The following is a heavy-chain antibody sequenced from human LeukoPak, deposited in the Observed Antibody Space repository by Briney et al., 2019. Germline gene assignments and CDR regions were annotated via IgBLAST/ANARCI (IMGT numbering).Heavy chain of an antibody. D-gene: IGHD3-9*01. CDR2: IYSGGST. CDR3: ARGLAYYDILTGYYPYYFDY. V-gene: IGHV3-53*01. Sequence: GGSLRLSCAASGFTVSSNYMSWVRRAPGKGLEWVSVIYSGGSTYYADSVKGRFTISRDNSKNTLYLQMNSLRAEDTAVYYCARGLAYYDILTGYYPYYFDYWGQGTLVTVSS. J-gene: IGHJ4*01. CDR1: GFTVSSNY.